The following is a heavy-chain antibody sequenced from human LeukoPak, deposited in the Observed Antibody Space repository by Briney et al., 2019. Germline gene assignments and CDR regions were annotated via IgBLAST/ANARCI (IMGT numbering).Heavy chain of an antibody. D-gene: IGHD3-22*01. CDR1: GFTVTSNY. CDR2: IYSYGST. CDR3: VRDWGYDSSGYWQKYFDT. J-gene: IGHJ4*02. V-gene: IGHV3-66*03. Sequence: GGSLRLSCAASGFTVTSNYMSWVRQAPGKGLEWVSVIYSYGSTYYADSVQGRFTISRDNSKNTLYLQMNSLRAEDTAVYYCVRDWGYDSSGYWQKYFDTWGQGTLVTVSS.